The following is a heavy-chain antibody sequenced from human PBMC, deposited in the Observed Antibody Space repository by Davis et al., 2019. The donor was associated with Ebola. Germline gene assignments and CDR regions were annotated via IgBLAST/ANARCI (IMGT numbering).Heavy chain of an antibody. CDR3: ARTPFVSFGMDV. Sequence: GESLKISCAASGFTVRSTYMSWVRQAPGKGLEWVSYINSRSDTIYYADSVKGRFTISRDNAKNSLYLQMNSLRAEDTAVYYCARTPFVSFGMDVWGQGTTVTVSS. CDR1: GFTVRSTY. J-gene: IGHJ6*02. V-gene: IGHV3-48*04. CDR2: INSRSDTI. D-gene: IGHD2/OR15-2a*01.